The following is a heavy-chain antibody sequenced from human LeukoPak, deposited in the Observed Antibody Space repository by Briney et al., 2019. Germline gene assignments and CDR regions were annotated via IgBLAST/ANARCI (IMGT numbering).Heavy chain of an antibody. CDR1: GFTFSTYW. CDR2: IKEDGSEK. D-gene: IGHD3-9*01. V-gene: IGHV3-7*01. J-gene: IGHJ6*02. CDR3: ARGFDSYNGMDV. Sequence: GGSLRLSCAASGFTFSTYWMIWVRQAPGKGLEWEANIKEDGSEKYYVDSVKGRFTISRDNTKNSLYLQMNSLRAEDTALYYCARGFDSYNGMDVWGHGTTVTVSS.